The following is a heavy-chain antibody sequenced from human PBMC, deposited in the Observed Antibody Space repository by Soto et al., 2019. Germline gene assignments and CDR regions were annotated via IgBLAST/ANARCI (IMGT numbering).Heavy chain of an antibody. J-gene: IGHJ4*02. CDR1: GYSFANYW. V-gene: IGHV5-51*01. Sequence: PGESLKISCRGSGYSFANYWIGWVRQMPGKGLEWMGFIYPIDSDTRYSPSFQGQVTISADRSTNTAYLQWRSLRASDTAMYYCARLGFPGAIYFDSWGLGTRVTVSS. CDR2: IYPIDSDT. CDR3: ARLGFPGAIYFDS.